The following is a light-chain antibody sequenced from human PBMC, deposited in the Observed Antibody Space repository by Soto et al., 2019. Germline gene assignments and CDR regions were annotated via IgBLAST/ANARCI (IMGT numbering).Light chain of an antibody. J-gene: IGLJ1*01. V-gene: IGLV1-40*01. CDR3: QSYDSSLSAYV. Sequence: QSALTQPPSVSGAPGQRVTISCTGSSSNIGARFDVHWYQQLPGSAPKLLIYSNNNRPSGVPDRFSVSRSATSASLAITGLQAADEADYYCQSYDSSLSAYVFGTATKLTFL. CDR1: SSNIGARFD. CDR2: SNN.